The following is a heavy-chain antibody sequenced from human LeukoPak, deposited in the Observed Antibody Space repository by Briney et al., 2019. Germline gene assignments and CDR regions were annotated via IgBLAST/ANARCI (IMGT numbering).Heavy chain of an antibody. J-gene: IGHJ6*03. CDR1: GGSFSGYY. CDR2: INHSGST. Sequence: SETLSLTCAVYGGSFSGYYWSWIRQPPGKGLEWIGEINHSGSTNYNPSLKSRVTISVDTSKNQFSLKLSSVTAADTAVYYCARPDSSGYYSDYYYMDVWGKGTTVTVSS. D-gene: IGHD3-22*01. V-gene: IGHV4-34*01. CDR3: ARPDSSGYYSDYYYMDV.